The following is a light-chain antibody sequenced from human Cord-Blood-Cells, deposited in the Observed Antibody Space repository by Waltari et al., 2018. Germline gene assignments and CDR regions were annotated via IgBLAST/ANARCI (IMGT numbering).Light chain of an antibody. J-gene: IGKJ3*01. Sequence: QSPGTLSLSPGERATLSCRASQSVSSSYLAWYQQKPGQAPRLLIYGASSRATGIPDRFSGSGSGTDFTLTISRLEPEDFAVYYCQQYGSSIFTFGPGTKVDIK. CDR3: QQYGSSIFT. CDR1: QSVSSSY. V-gene: IGKV3-20*01. CDR2: GAS.